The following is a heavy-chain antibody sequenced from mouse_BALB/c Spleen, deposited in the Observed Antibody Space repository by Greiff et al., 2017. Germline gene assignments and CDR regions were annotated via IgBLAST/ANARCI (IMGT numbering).Heavy chain of an antibody. V-gene: IGHV5-6-5*01. Sequence: EVQVVESGGGLVKPGGSLKLSCAASGFTFSSYAMSWVRQTPEKRLEWVASISSGGSTYYPDSVKGRFTISRDNARNILYLQMSSLRSEDTAMYYCARGGDYDDYWGQGTTLTVSS. CDR3: ARGGDYDDY. CDR2: ISSGGST. J-gene: IGHJ2*01. CDR1: GFTFSSYA. D-gene: IGHD2-4*01.